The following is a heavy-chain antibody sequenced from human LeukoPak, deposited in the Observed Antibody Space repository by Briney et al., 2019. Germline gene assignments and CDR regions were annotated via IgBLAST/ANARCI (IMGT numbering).Heavy chain of an antibody. D-gene: IGHD6-19*01. J-gene: IGHJ4*02. Sequence: SETLSLTCTVSGGSISSYYWSWLRQPPGQGLEWIGYIYYSGSNNYNPSLKSRVTISVDTSKNQFSLKLSSVTAADTAVYYCARAGYSSGWYGYYFDYWGQGTLVTVSS. CDR1: GGSISSYY. V-gene: IGHV4-59*01. CDR2: IYYSGSN. CDR3: ARAGYSSGWYGYYFDY.